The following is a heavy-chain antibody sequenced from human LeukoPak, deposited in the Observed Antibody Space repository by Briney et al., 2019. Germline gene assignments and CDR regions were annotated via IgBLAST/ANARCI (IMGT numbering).Heavy chain of an antibody. Sequence: SETLSLTCTVSGGSISSYYWSWIRQPPGKGLEWIGYIYYSGSTNYNPSLKSRVTISVDTSKNQFSLKLSSVTAADTAVYYCARTTYCYDSSGRTEYYFDYWGQGTLVTVSS. CDR2: IYYSGST. CDR1: GGSISSYY. D-gene: IGHD3-22*01. J-gene: IGHJ4*02. V-gene: IGHV4-59*01. CDR3: ARTTYCYDSSGRTEYYFDY.